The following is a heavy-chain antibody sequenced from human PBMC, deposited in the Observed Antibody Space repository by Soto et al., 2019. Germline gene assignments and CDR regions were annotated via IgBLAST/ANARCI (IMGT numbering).Heavy chain of an antibody. J-gene: IGHJ4*02. D-gene: IGHD3-22*01. CDR2: IYDNGIT. CDR3: ARTYDSNGYANEFDS. CDR1: GRSITSYY. V-gene: IGHV4-59*12. Sequence: PSETLSLTCSVSGRSITSYYWSWVRQPPGKGLEWIGYIYDNGITSQNPSLKSRVTMSADTSQNQFSLKLTSVTGADTAVYYCARTYDSNGYANEFDSWGQGILVTV.